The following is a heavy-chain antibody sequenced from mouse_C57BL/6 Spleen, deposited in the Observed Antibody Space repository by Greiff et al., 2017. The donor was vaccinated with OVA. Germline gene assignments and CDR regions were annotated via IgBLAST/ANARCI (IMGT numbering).Heavy chain of an antibody. CDR1: GYTFTDYE. CDR2: IDPDTGGT. V-gene: IGHV1-15*01. D-gene: IGHD1-1*01. Sequence: QVQLQQSGAELVRPGASVTLSCKASGYTFTDYEMHWVQQTPVHGLEWIGAIDPDTGGTAYNQKFKGKAILTADKSSSTAYMELRSLTSEDSAVYYCTRWSLSLYYMDYWGQGTSVTVSS. CDR3: TRWSLSLYYMDY. J-gene: IGHJ4*01.